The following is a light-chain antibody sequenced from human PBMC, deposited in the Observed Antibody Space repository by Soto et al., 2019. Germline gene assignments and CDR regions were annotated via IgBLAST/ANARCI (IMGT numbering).Light chain of an antibody. CDR2: KNN. Sequence: QSVLTQPASVSGSPGQSITISCTGSGSNVGASYDVHWYQVLPGAGPRLLIYKNNNRPSGVPDRFSGSKSGTSASLAITGLRAEDEADYYCQSYDNILSGPLFGGGTKLTVL. J-gene: IGLJ3*02. CDR3: QSYDNILSGPL. CDR1: GSNVGASYD. V-gene: IGLV1-40*01.